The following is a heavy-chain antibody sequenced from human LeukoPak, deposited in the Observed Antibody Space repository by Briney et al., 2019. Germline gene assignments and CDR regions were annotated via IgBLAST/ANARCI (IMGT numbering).Heavy chain of an antibody. CDR3: AIDFEVHSNGCRGYFDY. J-gene: IGHJ4*02. CDR1: GFTFNSHA. D-gene: IGHD6-19*01. V-gene: IGHV3-23*01. CDR2: ISGSCITT. Sequence: GGSLRLSCAASGFTFNSHAISWVRQAPGKGLEWVSAISGSCITTYYTASVNGRFTISRDNSKNTFYLQMNSLRPDDTAIYYSAIDFEVHSNGCRGYFDYWGQGTLVTVSS.